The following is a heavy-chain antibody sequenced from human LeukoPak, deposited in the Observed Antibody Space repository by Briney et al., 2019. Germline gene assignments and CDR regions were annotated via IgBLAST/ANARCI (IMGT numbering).Heavy chain of an antibody. CDR2: ISYDGSNK. CDR1: GFTFSSYG. CDR3: ATTKMGAYDYVWGSYRYT. Sequence: GGSLRLSCAASGFTFSSYGMHWVRQAPGKGLEWVAVISYDGSNKYYADSVKGRFTISRDNSKNTLYLQMNSLRAEDTAVYYCATTKMGAYDYVWGSYRYTWGQGTLVTVSS. J-gene: IGHJ5*02. V-gene: IGHV3-33*05. D-gene: IGHD3-16*02.